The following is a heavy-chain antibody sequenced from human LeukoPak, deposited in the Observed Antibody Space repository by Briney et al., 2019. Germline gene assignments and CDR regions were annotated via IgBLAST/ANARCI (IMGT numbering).Heavy chain of an antibody. CDR1: GYSISSGYY. Sequence: SETLSLTCTVSGYSISSGYYWGWIRQPPGKGLEWIGSIYHSGSTYYNPSLKSRVTISVDTSKNQFSLKLSSVTAADTAVYYCARGQYGPFSYYGSGSYDYWGQGTLVTVSS. V-gene: IGHV4-38-2*02. J-gene: IGHJ4*02. CDR2: IYHSGST. D-gene: IGHD3-10*01. CDR3: ARGQYGPFSYYGSGSYDY.